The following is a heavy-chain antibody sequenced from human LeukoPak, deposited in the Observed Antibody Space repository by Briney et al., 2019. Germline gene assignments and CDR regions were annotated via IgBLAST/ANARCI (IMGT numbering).Heavy chain of an antibody. CDR2: IHSRSSAI. CDR1: GFTFSNFD. V-gene: IGHV3-48*01. J-gene: IGHJ5*02. D-gene: IGHD3-10*01. CDR3: ARGVPGA. Sequence: GGSLRLSCAASGFTFSNFDMNWFRQAPGKGLEWISYIHSRSSAIYYADSVKGRFTISRDNTKNSLYLQVNSLRAEDSAVYYCARGVPGAWGQGTLVTVSS.